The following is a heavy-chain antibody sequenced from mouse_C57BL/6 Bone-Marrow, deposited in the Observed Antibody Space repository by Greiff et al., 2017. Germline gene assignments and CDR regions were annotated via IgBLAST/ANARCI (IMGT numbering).Heavy chain of an antibody. CDR3: ARGPHYYGSSYPYYAMDD. V-gene: IGHV1-77*01. J-gene: IGHJ4*01. CDR2: IGPGSGST. Sequence: QVHVKQSGAELVKPGASVKISCKASGYTFTDYYINWVKQRPGQGLEWIGKIGPGSGSTSYNEKFKGKATLPADKSSSTAYMQLSSLTSEDSAVYFCARGPHYYGSSYPYYAMDDWGQGTSVTVAS. D-gene: IGHD1-1*01. CDR1: GYTFTDYY.